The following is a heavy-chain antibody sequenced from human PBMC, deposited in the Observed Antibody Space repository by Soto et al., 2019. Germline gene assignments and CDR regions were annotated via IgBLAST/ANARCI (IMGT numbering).Heavy chain of an antibody. CDR3: ARAPGFGEADY. J-gene: IGHJ4*02. D-gene: IGHD3-10*01. CDR1: GYTFTSYA. CDR2: INAGNGNT. Sequence: QVQLVQSGAEVKKPGASVKVSCKASGYTFTSYAMHWVRQAPGQRLEWMGWINAGNGNTKYSQKFQGRVTITRDTSASTAYRELSSLRSEDTAGYYCARAPGFGEADYWGQGTLVTVSS. V-gene: IGHV1-3*01.